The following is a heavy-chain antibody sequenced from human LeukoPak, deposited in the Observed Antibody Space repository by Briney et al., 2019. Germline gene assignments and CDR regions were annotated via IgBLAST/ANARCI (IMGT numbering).Heavy chain of an antibody. V-gene: IGHV4-59*01. J-gene: IGHJ3*02. CDR2: IYYTGST. D-gene: IGHD3-22*01. CDR1: GGSISYYY. Sequence: PSETLSLTCTVSGGSISYYYWNWIRQPPGKGLEWIGYIYYTGSTNYNPSLKSRVTISVDTSKNQFSLRLSSVTAADTAVYYCSSFDSNGSHAFDMWGQGTMVTVSS. CDR3: SSFDSNGSHAFDM.